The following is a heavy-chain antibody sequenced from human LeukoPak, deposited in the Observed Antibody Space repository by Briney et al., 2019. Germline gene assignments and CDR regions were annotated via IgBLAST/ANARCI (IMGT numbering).Heavy chain of an antibody. CDR2: IYPSGTT. V-gene: IGHV4-4*07. J-gene: IGHJ4*02. D-gene: IGHD5-18*01. Sequence: PSETLSLTCSVSGASVSSYYWTWIRQPAGKGLEWIGRIYPSGTTHYNPSLKSRVTMSVDTSKNQFSLKLSSVTAADTAVYYCARDKQPGDYWGQGTLVTVSS. CDR3: ARDKQPGDY. CDR1: GASVSSYY.